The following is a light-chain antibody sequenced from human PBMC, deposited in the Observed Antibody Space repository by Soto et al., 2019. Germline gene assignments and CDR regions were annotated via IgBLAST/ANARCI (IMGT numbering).Light chain of an antibody. V-gene: IGKV3-15*01. J-gene: IGKJ1*01. CDR2: SAS. CDR3: HQYTHWLTWT. CDR1: QSVSSK. Sequence: EIVMTQSPATLSLSPGQRATLSCRASQSVSSKLAWYQQRPGQAPRLLIYSASTRATGIPARFSGSGSGTEFTLTISSLQSEDFAVYYCHQYTHWLTWTFDQGTKVEIK.